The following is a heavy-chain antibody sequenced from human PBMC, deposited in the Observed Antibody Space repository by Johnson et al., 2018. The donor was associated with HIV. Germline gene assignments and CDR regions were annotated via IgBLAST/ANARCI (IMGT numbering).Heavy chain of an antibody. J-gene: IGHJ3*02. Sequence: QVHLVESGGGVVQPGRSLRLSCAASGFTFSSYGMHWVRQAPGKGLEWVAVIWYDGSNKFYADSVKGRFTISRDNSKNTLYLQMNSLRAEDTAVYYCAASVYYYDSSGRLIWGQGTMVTVSS. D-gene: IGHD3-22*01. CDR3: AASVYYYDSSGRLI. V-gene: IGHV3-33*01. CDR1: GFTFSSYG. CDR2: IWYDGSNK.